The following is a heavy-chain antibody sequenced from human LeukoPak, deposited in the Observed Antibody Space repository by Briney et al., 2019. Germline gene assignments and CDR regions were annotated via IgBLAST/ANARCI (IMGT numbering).Heavy chain of an antibody. D-gene: IGHD3-22*01. Sequence: GGSLRLSCAASGFTFSSYGMHWVRQAPGKGLEWVAVIWYDGSNKYYADSVKGRFTISRDNSKNTLYLQMNSLRAEDTAVYYCARGNVYYYDSSGPPLGDAFDIWGQGTMVTVSS. J-gene: IGHJ3*02. CDR2: IWYDGSNK. CDR3: ARGNVYYYDSSGPPLGDAFDI. V-gene: IGHV3-33*01. CDR1: GFTFSSYG.